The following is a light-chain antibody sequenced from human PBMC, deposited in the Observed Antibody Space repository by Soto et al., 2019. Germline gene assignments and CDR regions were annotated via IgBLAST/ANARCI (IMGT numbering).Light chain of an antibody. Sequence: EIVFTQAPGTLSFSPGERATLSCRASQSVDSAYLAWYQQRPGLAPRLLIHGASTRATGIPDRFSGSGSGTAFTLTISRLEPEDFAVYFCQQYGSSPLTLGGGTKVDIK. CDR3: QQYGSSPLT. J-gene: IGKJ4*01. CDR1: QSVDSAY. CDR2: GAS. V-gene: IGKV3-20*01.